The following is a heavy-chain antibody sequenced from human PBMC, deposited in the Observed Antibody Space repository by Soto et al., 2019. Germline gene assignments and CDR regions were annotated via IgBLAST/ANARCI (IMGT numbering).Heavy chain of an antibody. V-gene: IGHV3-23*01. Sequence: EVQLLESGGALVQPGGSLTLSCVTSGFTFSSYAMSWVRQAPGRGLEWVSAISGSGFNTYYIDSVKGRFTISRDNSESTPYLRMDRLSAGASAVSSGANDIVHPHYSEFDSWAQGSRVTASP. D-gene: IGHD2-15*01. CDR3: ANDIVHPHYSEFDS. J-gene: IGHJ4*02. CDR2: ISGSGFNT. CDR1: GFTFSSYA.